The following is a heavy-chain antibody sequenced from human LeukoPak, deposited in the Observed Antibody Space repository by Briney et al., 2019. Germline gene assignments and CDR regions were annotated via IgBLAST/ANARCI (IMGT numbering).Heavy chain of an antibody. V-gene: IGHV3-11*01. CDR3: ARGYCGGDCYYPLYFDS. J-gene: IGHJ4*02. CDR1: GFTFSDHY. D-gene: IGHD2-21*02. Sequence: GGSLRLSCAASGFTFSDHYMSWIRQAPGKGLEWVSFISSSASTIYYADSVKGRFTISRDNAKNSLYLQVNSLRAEDTAVYYCARGYCGGDCYYPLYFDSWGQGTLVTVSS. CDR2: ISSSASTI.